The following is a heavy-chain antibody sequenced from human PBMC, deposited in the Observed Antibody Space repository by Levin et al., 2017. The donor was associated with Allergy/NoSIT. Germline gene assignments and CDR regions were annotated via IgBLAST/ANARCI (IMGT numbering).Heavy chain of an antibody. D-gene: IGHD4-17*01. CDR2: ISYDGSNK. Sequence: GESLKISCAASGFTFSSYGMHWVRQAPGKGLEWVAVISYDGSNKYYADSVKGRFTISRDNSKNTLYLQMNSLRAEDTAVYYCATRPYGDYGYWGQGTLVTVSS. J-gene: IGHJ4*02. CDR1: GFTFSSYG. CDR3: ATRPYGDYGY. V-gene: IGHV3-30*03.